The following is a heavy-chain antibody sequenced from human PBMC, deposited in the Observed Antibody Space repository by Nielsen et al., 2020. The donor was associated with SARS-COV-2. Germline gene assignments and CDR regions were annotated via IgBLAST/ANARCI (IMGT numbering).Heavy chain of an antibody. V-gene: IGHV4-31*03. J-gene: IGHJ6*02. CDR2: IYFTGRT. Sequence: SETLSLTYTASGASISSGGYFWSWIRQHPGKGLEWIGYIYFTGRTSYNPYLKRRVAMSVDTSKNHFSLYLKSVTAADTAVYYCAREASGYDHYKYGMDVWGLGATVTVSS. CDR3: AREASGYDHYKYGMDV. CDR1: GASISSGGYF. D-gene: IGHD5-12*01.